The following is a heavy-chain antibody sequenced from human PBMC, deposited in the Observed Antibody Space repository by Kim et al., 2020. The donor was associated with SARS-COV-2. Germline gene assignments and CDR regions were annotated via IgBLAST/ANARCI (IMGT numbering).Heavy chain of an antibody. CDR1: GYTFTSYA. J-gene: IGHJ6*02. V-gene: IGHV7-4-1*02. CDR2: INTNTGNP. D-gene: IGHD3-10*01. CDR3: ARTALWFGEYYYGMDV. Sequence: ASVKVSCKASGYTFTSYAMNWVRQAPGQGLEWMGWINTNTGNPTYAQGFTGRFVFSLDTSVSTAYLQISSLKAEDTAVYYCARTALWFGEYYYGMDVWGQGTTVTVSS.